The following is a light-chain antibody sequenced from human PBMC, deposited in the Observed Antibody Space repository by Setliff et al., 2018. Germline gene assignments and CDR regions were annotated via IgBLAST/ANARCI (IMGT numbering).Light chain of an antibody. CDR2: EVS. J-gene: IGLJ3*02. Sequence: ALAQPASVSGSPGQSITISCTGTSSDVGGYKYVSWYQHHPGKAPKLMMYEVSNRPSGVSNRFSGSKSGNTASLTISGLQAEDEADYFCSSYTSSTIWVFGGGTKVTVL. CDR3: SSYTSSTIWV. V-gene: IGLV2-14*01. CDR1: SSDVGGYKY.